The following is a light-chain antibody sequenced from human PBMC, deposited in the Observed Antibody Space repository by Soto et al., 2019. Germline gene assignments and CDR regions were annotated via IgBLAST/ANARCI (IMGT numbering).Light chain of an antibody. CDR3: CSYTTSGTVL. Sequence: QSALTQPASVSGSPGQSIAISCTGTSRDVGGYNYVSWFQHHPGKAPKLMIYEVSYRPSGLSDRFSGSKSGNTASLTISGLQAEDEADYYCCSYTTSGTVLFGGGTKLTVL. CDR1: SRDVGGYNY. V-gene: IGLV2-14*01. J-gene: IGLJ2*01. CDR2: EVS.